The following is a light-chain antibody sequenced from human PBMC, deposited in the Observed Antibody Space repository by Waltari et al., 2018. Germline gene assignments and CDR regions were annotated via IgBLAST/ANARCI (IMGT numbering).Light chain of an antibody. CDR1: GSNLGAGYD. J-gene: IGLJ2*01. V-gene: IGLV1-40*01. Sequence: QSVLTQPPSVSGAPEQGVTISCTGGGSNLGAGYDVHWYQQFPGTAPQLLIFTTTSRPPGVPDRFSGSRSGASASLAITGLQAEDEGYYYCQSFDTNLSVIFGGGTKLTVL. CDR3: QSFDTNLSVI. CDR2: TTT.